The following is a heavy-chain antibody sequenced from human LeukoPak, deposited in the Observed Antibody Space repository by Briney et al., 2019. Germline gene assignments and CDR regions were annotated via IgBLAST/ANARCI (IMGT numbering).Heavy chain of an antibody. Sequence: GGSLRLSCAASGFTFSSYAMSWVRQAPGKGLEWVSGIFGSGGSAHYADSVKGRFTISRDNSQNTVYLQMNSLRAEDTAVYYCGKTTTGYSSGRNPAWPVDYWGQGTLVTVSS. V-gene: IGHV3-23*01. D-gene: IGHD6-19*01. CDR3: GKTTTGYSSGRNPAWPVDY. J-gene: IGHJ4*02. CDR2: IFGSGGSA. CDR1: GFTFSSYA.